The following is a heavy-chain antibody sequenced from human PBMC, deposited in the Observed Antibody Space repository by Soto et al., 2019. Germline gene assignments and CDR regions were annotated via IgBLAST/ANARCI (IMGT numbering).Heavy chain of an antibody. J-gene: IGHJ6*02. D-gene: IGHD3-10*01. CDR2: ISAYNGNT. V-gene: IGHV1-18*01. Sequence: QVQLVQSGAEVKKPGASVKVSCKASGYTFTSYGISWVRQAPGQGLEWMGWISAYNGNTNYAQKLQGRVTMTTDTSTSTAYMELRSLRSDDTAVYYCARERPLWFGELLYYYYGMDVWGQGTTVTVSS. CDR3: ARERPLWFGELLYYYYGMDV. CDR1: GYTFTSYG.